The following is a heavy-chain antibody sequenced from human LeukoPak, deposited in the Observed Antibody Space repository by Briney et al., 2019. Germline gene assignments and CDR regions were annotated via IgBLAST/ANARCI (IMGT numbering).Heavy chain of an antibody. CDR2: ISGSACGT. V-gene: IGHV3-23*01. Sequence: GGSLRPSCAASEFTFSSYAMSWVRQAPGKGLEWVSAISGSACGTYYADSVKGRFTISRDNSKNTLYLLMHSLRAEDTAVYYCAKGAGYSGHDLSSYFDYWGQGILVTVSS. D-gene: IGHD5-12*01. CDR3: AKGAGYSGHDLSSYFDY. CDR1: EFTFSSYA. J-gene: IGHJ4*02.